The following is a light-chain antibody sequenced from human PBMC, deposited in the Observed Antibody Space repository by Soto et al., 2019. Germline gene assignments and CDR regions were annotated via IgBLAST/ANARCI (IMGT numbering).Light chain of an antibody. CDR1: QSISSW. V-gene: IGKV1-5*03. Sequence: DLQIIPARSTPTPPLGARGNITFQAIQSISSWLAWYQQEEGQAPKLLIYKASTLESGVPSNFRGSGSGTEFTLTISSLQPEDFETYYCQQYNSFPWTFGQGTKVDIK. CDR3: QQYNSFPWT. J-gene: IGKJ1*01. CDR2: KAS.